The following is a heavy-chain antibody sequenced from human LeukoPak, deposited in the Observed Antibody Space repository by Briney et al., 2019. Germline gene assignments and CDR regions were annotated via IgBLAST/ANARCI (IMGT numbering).Heavy chain of an antibody. V-gene: IGHV3-11*06. CDR2: ISSSSSYT. Sequence: GGSLRLSCAASGFTFSDYYMSWIRQAPGKGLEWASYISSSSSYTNYADSVKGRFTISRDNAKNSLYLQMNSLRAEDTAVYYCARGGNTREYYYDSSGYHLSWFDPWGQGTLVTVSS. CDR1: GFTFSDYY. J-gene: IGHJ5*02. CDR3: ARGGNTREYYYDSSGYHLSWFDP. D-gene: IGHD3-22*01.